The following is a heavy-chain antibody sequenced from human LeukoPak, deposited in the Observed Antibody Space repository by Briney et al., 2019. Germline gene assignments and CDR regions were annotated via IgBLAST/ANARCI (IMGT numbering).Heavy chain of an antibody. Sequence: GGSLRLSCAASRFTFSDYYLSWIRQAPGKGLEWVSYISSSTSYTNYADSVKGRFTISRDNAKNSLCLQMNSLRAEDTAVYYCARRGGSTATGYYFDYWGQGTLVTVSS. CDR1: RFTFSDYY. CDR2: ISSSTSYT. V-gene: IGHV3-11*06. CDR3: ARRGGSTATGYYFDY. D-gene: IGHD3-10*01. J-gene: IGHJ4*02.